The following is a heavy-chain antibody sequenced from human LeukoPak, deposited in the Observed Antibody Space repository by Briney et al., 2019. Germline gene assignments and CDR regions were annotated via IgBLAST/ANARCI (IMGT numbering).Heavy chain of an antibody. J-gene: IGHJ6*03. Sequence: PGGSLRLSCAASGFTFSSYAMSWVRQAPGKWLEWVSAISGSGGSTYYADSVKGRFASSRDNSKNTLYLQMNSLRAEDTAVYYCAKDTVTGKTGLFYYMDVWGKGTTVTVSS. CDR3: AKDTVTGKTGLFYYMDV. V-gene: IGHV3-23*01. D-gene: IGHD1/OR15-1a*01. CDR1: GFTFSSYA. CDR2: ISGSGGST.